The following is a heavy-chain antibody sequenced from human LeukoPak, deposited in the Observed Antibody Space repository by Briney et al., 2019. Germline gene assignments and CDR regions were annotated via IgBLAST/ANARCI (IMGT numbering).Heavy chain of an antibody. CDR2: ISSSSSYI. J-gene: IGHJ6*03. Sequence: PGGSLRLSCVASGFTLRSYVMNWVRQTPGKGLEWVSSISSSSSYIHYADSVKGRFTISRDNAKNSLYLQMNSLRAEDTAVYYCASTLCSDDNCYFDYYYYMDVWGKGTTVTISS. V-gene: IGHV3-21*01. D-gene: IGHD2-15*01. CDR3: ASTLCSDDNCYFDYYYYMDV. CDR1: GFTLRSYV.